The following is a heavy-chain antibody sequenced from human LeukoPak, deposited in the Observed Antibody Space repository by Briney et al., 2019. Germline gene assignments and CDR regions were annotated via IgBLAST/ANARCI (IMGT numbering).Heavy chain of an antibody. D-gene: IGHD3-22*01. V-gene: IGHV1-69*13. CDR2: IIPIFGTA. CDR1: GGTFSSYA. Sequence: ASVKVSCKASGGTFSSYAISWVRQAPGQGLEWMGGIIPIFGTANYAQKFQGRVTITADESTSTAYMELSSLRSEDTAVYYCARGVTMIVVGGYFDYWGQGTLVTVSS. J-gene: IGHJ4*02. CDR3: ARGVTMIVVGGYFDY.